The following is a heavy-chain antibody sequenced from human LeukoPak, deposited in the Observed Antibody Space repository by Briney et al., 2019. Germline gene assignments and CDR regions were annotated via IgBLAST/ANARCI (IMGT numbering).Heavy chain of an antibody. CDR1: GGSFSGYY. D-gene: IGHD2-15*01. V-gene: IGHV4-34*01. J-gene: IGHJ6*02. CDR3: ARDTYGSAARTYYYYGMDV. CDR2: INHSGST. Sequence: PSETLSLTCAVYGGSFSGYYWSWIRQPPGKGLEWIGEINHSGSTNYNPSLKSRVTISVDTSKNQFSLKLSSVTAEDTAVYYCARDTYGSAARTYYYYGMDVWGQGTTVTVSS.